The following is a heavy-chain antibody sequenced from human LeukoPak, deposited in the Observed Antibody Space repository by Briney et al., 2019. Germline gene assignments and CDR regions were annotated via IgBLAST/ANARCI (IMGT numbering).Heavy chain of an antibody. V-gene: IGHV3-23*01. CDR1: GYTFSDDS. D-gene: IGHD3-22*01. J-gene: IGHJ4*02. CDR2: ISGSGGST. Sequence: GGSLRLSCVTSGYTFSDDSMNWVRQAPGKGLEWVSAISGSGGSTYYADSVKGRFTISRDKSKNTLYLQMNSLRAEDTAVYYCAKGGRYYDSSGTYFDYWGQGTLVTVSS. CDR3: AKGGRYYDSSGTYFDY.